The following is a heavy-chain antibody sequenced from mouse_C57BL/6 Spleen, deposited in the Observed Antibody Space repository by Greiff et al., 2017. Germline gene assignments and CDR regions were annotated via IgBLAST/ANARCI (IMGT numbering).Heavy chain of an antibody. V-gene: IGHV1-55*01. D-gene: IGHD1-1*01. CDR2: IYPGSGST. J-gene: IGHJ2*01. CDR1: GYTFTSYW. CDR3: ARGDGSSYAKVLDY. Sequence: QVQLQQPGAELVKPGASVKMSCKASGYTFTSYWITWVKQRPGQGLEWIGDIYPGSGSTNYNEKFKSKATLTVDTSSSTAYMQLSSLTSEDSAVYYCARGDGSSYAKVLDYWGQGTTLTVSS.